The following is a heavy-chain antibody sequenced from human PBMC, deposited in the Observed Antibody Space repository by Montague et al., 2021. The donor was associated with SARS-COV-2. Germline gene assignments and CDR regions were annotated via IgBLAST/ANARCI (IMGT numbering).Heavy chain of an antibody. J-gene: IGHJ6*02. CDR3: ARVGRQQLVRLSGMDV. Sequence: SETLSLTYTVSGGSISSSSYYWGWIRQPPGKGLEWIGSIYYSGSTYYNPSLKSRVTISVDTSKNQFSLKLSSVTAAGTAVYYCARVGRQQLVRLSGMDVWGQGTTVTVSS. V-gene: IGHV4-39*07. D-gene: IGHD6-13*01. CDR1: GGSISSSSYY. CDR2: IYYSGST.